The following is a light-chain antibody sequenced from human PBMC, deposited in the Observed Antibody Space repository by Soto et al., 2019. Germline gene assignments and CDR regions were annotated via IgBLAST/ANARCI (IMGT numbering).Light chain of an antibody. CDR3: QSYDSSLSGYV. V-gene: IGLV1-40*01. J-gene: IGLJ1*01. CDR2: GNN. CDR1: ASNIGSNS. Sequence: QSVLTQPPSASGTPGQRVTMSCSGSASNIGSNSGSWYRQVPGTAPKLLIYGNNNRPSGVPARFSGSKSGTSASLAIAGLQAEDEGDYYCQSYDSSLSGYVFGTGTKLTVL.